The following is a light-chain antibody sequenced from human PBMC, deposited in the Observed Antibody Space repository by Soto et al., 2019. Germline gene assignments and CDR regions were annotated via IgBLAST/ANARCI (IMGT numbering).Light chain of an antibody. CDR1: SSDVGGYNY. V-gene: IGLV2-14*01. CDR3: SSKTSSSTPFV. Sequence: QSALTQPASVSGSPGQSITISCTGTSSDVGGYNYVSWYQQHPGNAPRLMIYEVNNRPSGVPNRFSGSKSGNTASLTISGLKAEDEADYYCSSKTSSSTPFVFGTGTKLTVL. CDR2: EVN. J-gene: IGLJ1*01.